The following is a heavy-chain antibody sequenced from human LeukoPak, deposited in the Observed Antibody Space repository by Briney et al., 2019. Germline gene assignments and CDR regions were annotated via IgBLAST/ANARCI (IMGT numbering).Heavy chain of an antibody. CDR1: GGSISSSSYY. J-gene: IGHJ4*02. D-gene: IGHD5-24*01. V-gene: IGHV4-39*07. Sequence: SETLSLTCTVSGGSISSSSYYWGWIRQPPGKGLEWIGSIYYSGSTYYNPSLKSRVTISVDTSKNQFSLKLSSVTAADTAVYYCARGGRWLHYFDYWGQGTLVTVSS. CDR2: IYYSGST. CDR3: ARGGRWLHYFDY.